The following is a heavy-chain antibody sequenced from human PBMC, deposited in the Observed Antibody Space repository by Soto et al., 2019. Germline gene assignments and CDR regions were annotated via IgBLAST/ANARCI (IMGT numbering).Heavy chain of an antibody. D-gene: IGHD2-2*01. CDR2: IIPIFGTA. J-gene: IGHJ5*02. CDR1: GGTFSSYA. CDR3: ARSPREYCSSTSCYLYWFDP. Sequence: GASVKVSCKASGGTFSSYAISWVRQAPGQGLEWMGGIIPIFGTANYAQKFQGRVTITADKSTSTAYMELSSLRSEDTAVYYCARSPREYCSSTSCYLYWFDPWGQGTLVTAPQ. V-gene: IGHV1-69*06.